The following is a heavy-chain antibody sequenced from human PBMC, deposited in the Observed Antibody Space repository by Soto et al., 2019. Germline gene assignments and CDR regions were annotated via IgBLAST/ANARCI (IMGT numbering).Heavy chain of an antibody. V-gene: IGHV1-69*13. D-gene: IGHD6-19*01. CDR3: ARDLSYGSGWPDAFDI. CDR2: IIPIFGKA. CDR1: GGTFSSYA. J-gene: IGHJ3*02. Sequence: ASVKVSCKASGGTFSSYAISWVRQAPGQGLEWMGGIIPIFGKANYAQKLQGRVTITADESTSTAYMELSSLRSDDTAVYYCARDLSYGSGWPDAFDICGQGTMVTVSS.